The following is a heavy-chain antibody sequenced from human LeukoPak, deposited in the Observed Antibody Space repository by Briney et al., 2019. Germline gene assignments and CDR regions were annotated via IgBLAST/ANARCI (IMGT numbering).Heavy chain of an antibody. J-gene: IGHJ4*02. CDR3: ARRGGALYYFDY. CDR2: ISSSGGST. Sequence: GGSPRLSCAASGFTFSSYAMTWVRQAPGKGLEWVSSISSSGGSTYYADSVKGRFTISRDNSKNTLFLQMNSLRAEDTAVYYCARRGGALYYFDYWGQGTLVTVSS. CDR1: GFTFSSYA. V-gene: IGHV3-23*01. D-gene: IGHD2-15*01.